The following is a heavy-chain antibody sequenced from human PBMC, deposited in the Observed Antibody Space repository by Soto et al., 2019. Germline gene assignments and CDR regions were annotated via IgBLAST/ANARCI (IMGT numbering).Heavy chain of an antibody. CDR1: GGSFSGYY. J-gene: IGHJ6*02. V-gene: IGHV4-34*01. CDR2: INHSGST. Sequence: SETLSLTCAVYGGSFSGYYWSWIRQPPGKGLEWIGEINHSGSTNYNPSLKSRVTISVDTSKNQLSLKLSSVTAADTAVYYCARSLHYYDSSRYGMDVWGQGTTVTVSS. CDR3: ARSLHYYDSSRYGMDV. D-gene: IGHD3-22*01.